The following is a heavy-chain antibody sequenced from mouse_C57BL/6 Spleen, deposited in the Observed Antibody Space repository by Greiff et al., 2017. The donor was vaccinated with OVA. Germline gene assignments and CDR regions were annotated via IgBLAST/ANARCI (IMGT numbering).Heavy chain of an antibody. Sequence: EVQLQQSGPELVKPGASVKISCKASGYTFTDYYMNWVKQSHGKSLEWIGDINHNNGSTSYNKKFKGKATLTVDKYSSTDYMEHRSLTSEDYAVYYYARGSTTVVGDYFDYWGRGTTLTVSS. J-gene: IGHJ2*01. CDR3: ARGSTTVVGDYFDY. V-gene: IGHV1-26*01. D-gene: IGHD1-1*01. CDR1: GYTFTDYY. CDR2: INHNNGST.